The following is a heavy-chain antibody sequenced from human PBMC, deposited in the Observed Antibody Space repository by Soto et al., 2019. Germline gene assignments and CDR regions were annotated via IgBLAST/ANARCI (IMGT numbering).Heavy chain of an antibody. CDR2: ISYDGSNK. J-gene: IGHJ6*02. CDR3: ARDRGGGSSYYYYGMDV. D-gene: IGHD3-16*01. CDR1: GFTFSSYA. V-gene: IGHV3-30-3*01. Sequence: GGSLRLSCAASGFTFSSYAMHWVRQAPGKGLEWVAVISYDGSNKYYADSVKGRFTIPRDYSKISLYLQMNSLRAEDPAVFYCARDRGGGSSYYYYGMDVWGQGTTVTVSS.